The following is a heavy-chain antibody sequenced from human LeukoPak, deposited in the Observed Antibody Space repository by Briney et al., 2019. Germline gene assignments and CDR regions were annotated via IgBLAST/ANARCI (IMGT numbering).Heavy chain of an antibody. Sequence: SETLSLTCTVSGGSISSYYWSWLRQPAGKGLEWIGRIYTSGSTNYNPSLKSRVTMSVDTSKNQFSLKLSSVTAADTAVYYCASSVAAAGTFDYWGQGTLVTVSS. CDR2: IYTSGST. V-gene: IGHV4-4*07. J-gene: IGHJ4*02. D-gene: IGHD6-13*01. CDR1: GGSISSYY. CDR3: ASSVAAAGTFDY.